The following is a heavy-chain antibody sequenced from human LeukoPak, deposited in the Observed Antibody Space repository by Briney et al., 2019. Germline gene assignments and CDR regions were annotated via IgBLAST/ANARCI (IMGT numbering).Heavy chain of an antibody. Sequence: AVIWYDGSNKYYADSVKGRFTISRDNSKNTLYLQMNSLRAEDTAVYYCVKGEGDGYNLDYWGQGTLVTVSS. V-gene: IGHV3-33*06. CDR3: VKGEGDGYNLDY. J-gene: IGHJ4*02. D-gene: IGHD5-24*01. CDR2: IWYDGSNK.